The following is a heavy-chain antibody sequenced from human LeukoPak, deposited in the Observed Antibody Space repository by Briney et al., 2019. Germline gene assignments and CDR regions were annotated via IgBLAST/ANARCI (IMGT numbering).Heavy chain of an antibody. J-gene: IGHJ4*02. Sequence: PGGSLRLSCAASGFTVSRNYMNWARQAPGKGLEWVSVLYSGGSTDYADSVKGRFTISRDNSKNTLYLQMDSLRAEDTAVYYCARANYQFDYWGQGTLVTVSS. CDR3: ARANYQFDY. CDR1: GFTVSRNY. CDR2: LYSGGST. V-gene: IGHV3-53*01. D-gene: IGHD1-7*01.